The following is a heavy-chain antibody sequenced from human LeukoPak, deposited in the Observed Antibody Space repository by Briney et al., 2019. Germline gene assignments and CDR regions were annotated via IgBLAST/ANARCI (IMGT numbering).Heavy chain of an antibody. J-gene: IGHJ4*02. CDR2: IYTSGST. CDR1: GGSISSSSYY. CDR3: ARVDYGGNSAY. Sequence: SETLSLTCTVSGGSISSSSYYWGWIRQPPGKGLEWIGRIYTSGSTNYNPSLKSRVTISVDTSKNQFSLKLSSVTAADTAVYYCARVDYGGNSAYWGQGTLVTVSS. V-gene: IGHV4-61*02. D-gene: IGHD4-23*01.